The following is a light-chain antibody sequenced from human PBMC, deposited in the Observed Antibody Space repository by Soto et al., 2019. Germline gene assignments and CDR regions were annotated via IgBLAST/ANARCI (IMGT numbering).Light chain of an antibody. CDR3: QQYGSSPIT. J-gene: IGKJ5*01. CDR1: QSVSSN. CDR2: GAS. V-gene: IGKV3-15*01. Sequence: EIVMTQSPATLSVSXGXXAXXXXRAXQSVSSNLAWYQQKPGQAPRLLIYGASTRATGIPARFSGGGSGTDFTLTISRLEPEDFAVYYCQQYGSSPITFGQGTRLEIK.